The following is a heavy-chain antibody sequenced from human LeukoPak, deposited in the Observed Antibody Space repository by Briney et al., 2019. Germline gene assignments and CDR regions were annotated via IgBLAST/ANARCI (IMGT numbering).Heavy chain of an antibody. CDR2: IKKTGSET. CDR3: AKDNEGYYDSSGYYYFDY. D-gene: IGHD3-22*01. V-gene: IGHV3-7*03. CDR1: KFIFSNYW. J-gene: IGHJ4*02. Sequence: PGGSLRLSCAASKFIFSNYWMSWVRQAPGKGLEWVAYIKKTGSETYYVDSVKGRFTITRDNARNSLFLQMNSLRAEDTAVYYCAKDNEGYYDSSGYYYFDYWGQGTLVTVSS.